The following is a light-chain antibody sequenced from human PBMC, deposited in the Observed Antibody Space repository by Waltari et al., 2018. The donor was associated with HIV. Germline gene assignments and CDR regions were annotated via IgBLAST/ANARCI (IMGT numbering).Light chain of an antibody. Sequence: LVLTQSPSASASLGASVKLTCTLSSGHSNYAISWHQQQPDKGPRYLMTLNSDGTHSKGDGIPNRFSGSSSGTERYLIISSLQSEDEADYYCQTWGTGPWVFGGGTKLTVL. CDR2: LNSDGTH. CDR3: QTWGTGPWV. J-gene: IGLJ3*02. CDR1: SGHSNYA. V-gene: IGLV4-69*01.